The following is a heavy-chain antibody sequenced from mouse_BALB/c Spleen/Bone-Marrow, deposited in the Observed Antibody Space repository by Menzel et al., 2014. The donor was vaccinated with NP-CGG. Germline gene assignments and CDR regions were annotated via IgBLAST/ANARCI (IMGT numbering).Heavy chain of an antibody. CDR2: IRNKANGYTT. J-gene: IGHJ3*01. Sequence: EVKLMESGGGLVQPGGSLRLSCATSGFTFTDYYMSWVRQPPGKALEWLGFIRNKANGYTTEYSASVKGRFTISRDNSQSILYLQMNTLRAEDSATYYWARGTSAWFAYWGQGTLVTVSA. V-gene: IGHV7-3*02. CDR1: GFTFTDYY. CDR3: ARGTSAWFAY.